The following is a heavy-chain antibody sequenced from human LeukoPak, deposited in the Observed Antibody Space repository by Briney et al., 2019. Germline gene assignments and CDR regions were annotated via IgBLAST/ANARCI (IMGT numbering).Heavy chain of an antibody. J-gene: IGHJ4*02. CDR2: IYHSGST. CDR3: ARGVDY. D-gene: IGHD1-26*01. Sequence: PSDTLSLTCTVSGYSISSGYYWGWIRQPPGKGLEWIGSIYHSGSTYYNPSLKSRVTISVDTSKNQFSLKLSSVTAADTAVYYCARGVDYWGQGTLVTVSS. CDR1: GYSISSGYY. V-gene: IGHV4-38-2*02.